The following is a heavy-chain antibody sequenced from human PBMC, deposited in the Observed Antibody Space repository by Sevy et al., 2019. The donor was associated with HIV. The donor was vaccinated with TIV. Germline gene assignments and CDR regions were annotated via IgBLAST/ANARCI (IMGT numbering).Heavy chain of an antibody. J-gene: IGHJ6*02. D-gene: IGHD3-10*01. V-gene: IGHV4-34*01. CDR1: GGSFSGYY. CDR3: ARVVYYYGSGSYYKISYYYGMDV. CDR2: INHSGST. Sequence: SETLSLTCAVYGGSFSGYYWSWIRQPPGKGLEWIAEINHSGSTNYNPSLKSRVTISVDTSKNQFSLKLSSVTAADTAVYYCARVVYYYGSGSYYKISYYYGMDVWGQGTTVTVSS.